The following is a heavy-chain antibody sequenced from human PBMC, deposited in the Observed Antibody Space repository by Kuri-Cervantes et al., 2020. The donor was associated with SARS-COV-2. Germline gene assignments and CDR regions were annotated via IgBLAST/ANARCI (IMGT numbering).Heavy chain of an antibody. J-gene: IGHJ4*02. CDR2: INHSGST. CDR1: GGSFSGYY. CDR3: VRHEAGEMVY. V-gene: IGHV4-34*01. Sequence: SQTLSLTCAVYGGSFSGYYWSWIRQPPGKGLEWIGEINHSGSTYYNLSLKSRVTISVDTSKDQFSLKLSSVTAADTAVYYCVRHEAGEMVYWGQGTLVTVSS. D-gene: IGHD7-27*01.